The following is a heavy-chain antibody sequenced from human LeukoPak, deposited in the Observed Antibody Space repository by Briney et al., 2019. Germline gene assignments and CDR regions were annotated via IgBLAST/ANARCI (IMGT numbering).Heavy chain of an antibody. CDR2: MNPNSGNT. V-gene: IGHV1-8*02. CDR1: GYTFTGYY. Sequence: ASVKVSCKASGYTFTGYYMHWVRQATGQGLEWMGWMNPNSGNTGYAQKFQGRVTMTRNTSISTAYMELSSLRSEDTAVYYCARGRAYGSGSYYGGYWGQGTLVTVSS. D-gene: IGHD3-10*01. CDR3: ARGRAYGSGSYYGGY. J-gene: IGHJ4*02.